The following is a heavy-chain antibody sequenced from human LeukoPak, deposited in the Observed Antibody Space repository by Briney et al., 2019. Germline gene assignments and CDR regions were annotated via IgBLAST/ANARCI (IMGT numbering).Heavy chain of an antibody. D-gene: IGHD3-3*01. CDR1: GYTFTGYY. Sequence: ASVKVSCKASGYTFTGYYMHWVRQAPGQGLEWMGWISPNSGGTNYAQKFQGRVTMTRDTSISTAYMELSRLRSDDTAVYYCARAGVLRFLEWLSRSNQNWFDPWGQGTLVTVSS. V-gene: IGHV1-2*02. J-gene: IGHJ5*02. CDR3: ARAGVLRFLEWLSRSNQNWFDP. CDR2: ISPNSGGT.